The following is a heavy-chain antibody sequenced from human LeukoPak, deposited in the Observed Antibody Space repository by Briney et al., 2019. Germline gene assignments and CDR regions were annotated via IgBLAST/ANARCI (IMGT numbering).Heavy chain of an antibody. D-gene: IGHD4-17*01. CDR2: IKSKPDGGTT. V-gene: IGHV3-15*01. CDR1: GFTFSNAW. CDR3: TTMRYGDYPDV. Sequence: GGSLRLSCAASGFTFSNAWMSWVRQAPGKGLEWVGRIKSKPDGGTTDYAAPVKGRFTISRDDSKNTLYLQMNSLKTEDTAVYYCTTMRYGDYPDVWGKGTTVTVSS. J-gene: IGHJ6*03.